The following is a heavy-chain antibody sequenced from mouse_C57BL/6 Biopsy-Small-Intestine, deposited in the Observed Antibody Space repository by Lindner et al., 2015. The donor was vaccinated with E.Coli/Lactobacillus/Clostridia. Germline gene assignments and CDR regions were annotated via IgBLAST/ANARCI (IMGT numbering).Heavy chain of an antibody. CDR2: INPNNGGS. D-gene: IGHD2-14*01. J-gene: IGHJ2*01. V-gene: IGHV1-22*01. CDR1: GYTFTDYN. Sequence: VQLQESGPELVLPGASVKMSCKASGYTFTDYNIHWMKQSHGRSLEWIGYINPNNGGSTYNQNFRAKASLTVDKSSSSAYMELRSLTSEDSAVYYCTRGRYRDYWGQGTTLTVSS. CDR3: TRGRYRDY.